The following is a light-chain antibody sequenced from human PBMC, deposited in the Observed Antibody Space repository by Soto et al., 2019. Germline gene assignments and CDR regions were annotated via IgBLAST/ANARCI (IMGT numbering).Light chain of an antibody. CDR3: QQGHNWPLT. Sequence: EIVLTQSPATLSLSPGERAILSCRASQSVSTHLAWYQQKAGQAPRLLIDDASNRATGVPARFTGSGSGSEFTLTISGLQSEDFAVYYCQQGHNWPLTFGQGTRLEI. V-gene: IGKV3-11*01. CDR2: DAS. J-gene: IGKJ2*01. CDR1: QSVSTH.